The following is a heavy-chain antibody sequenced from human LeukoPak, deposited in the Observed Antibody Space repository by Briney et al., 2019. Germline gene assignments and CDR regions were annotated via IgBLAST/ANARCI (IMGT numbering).Heavy chain of an antibody. D-gene: IGHD4-17*01. J-gene: IGHJ6*02. CDR1: GFTFSSNW. CDR2: IKPDGSAE. CDR3: ARVDTVTFTYAMDV. Sequence: PGGSLRLSCATSGFTFSSNWMSWVRHAPGRGLDWVANIKPDGSAEYYAASVKGRFTVSRDNAKNSLYLQMNSLRAEDTAVYYCARVDTVTFTYAMDVWGQGTTVTVSS. V-gene: IGHV3-7*01.